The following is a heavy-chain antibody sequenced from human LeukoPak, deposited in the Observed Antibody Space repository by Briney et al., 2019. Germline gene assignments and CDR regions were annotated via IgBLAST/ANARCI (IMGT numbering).Heavy chain of an antibody. J-gene: IGHJ3*02. D-gene: IGHD6-13*01. CDR3: AITPGIAAADAFDI. Sequence: GEPLKISCKGSGYSFTSYWIGWVRQMPGKGLEWMEIISPGDSDTRYRPSFQGQVTISADKSISTSSLQWSSLKASDTAMYYCAITPGIAAADAFDIWGQGTMVTVSS. CDR2: ISPGDSDT. V-gene: IGHV5-51*01. CDR1: GYSFTSYW.